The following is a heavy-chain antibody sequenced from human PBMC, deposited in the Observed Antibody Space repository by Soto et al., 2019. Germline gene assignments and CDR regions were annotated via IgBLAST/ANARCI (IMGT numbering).Heavy chain of an antibody. CDR1: GGSISSATYY. CDR3: ARYTATKDYFDY. J-gene: IGHJ4*02. CDR2: IYYSGST. Sequence: QLQLQESGPGLVKPSETLSLTCTVSGGSISSATYYWGWVRQPPGKGLEWIGSIYYSGSTYYNPSLKSRVTISVDTSKNQFSLKLSSVTAADPAVYYCARYTATKDYFDYWGQGTLVTVSS. D-gene: IGHD4-17*01. V-gene: IGHV4-39*01.